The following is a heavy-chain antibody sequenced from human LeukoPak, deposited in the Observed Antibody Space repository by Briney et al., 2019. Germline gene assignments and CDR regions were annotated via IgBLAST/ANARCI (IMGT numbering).Heavy chain of an antibody. CDR3: ARDADSSGSLDY. CDR1: GYTFTSYD. D-gene: IGHD6-19*01. J-gene: IGHJ4*02. CDR2: MNPNSGNT. V-gene: IGHV1-8*01. Sequence: GASVKVSCKASGYTFTSYDINWVRQATGQELEWMGWMNPNSGNTGYAQKFQGRVTMTRNTSISTAYMELSSLRSEDTAVYYCARDADSSGSLDYWGQGTLVTVSS.